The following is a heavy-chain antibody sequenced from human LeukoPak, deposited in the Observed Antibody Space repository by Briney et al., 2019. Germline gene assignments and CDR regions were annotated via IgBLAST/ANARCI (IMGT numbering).Heavy chain of an antibody. CDR2: INSGSTTI. V-gene: IGHV3-48*01. J-gene: IGHJ4*02. D-gene: IGHD6-19*01. Sequence: GGSLRLSCATSGFTLSSYSMNWVRQAPGKGLEWVSYINSGSTTIYYADSVKGRFTISRDNAKNSLYLQMNSLRAEDTAVYYCARDVEQWLVRVYYFDYWGRGTLVTVSS. CDR1: GFTLSSYS. CDR3: ARDVEQWLVRVYYFDY.